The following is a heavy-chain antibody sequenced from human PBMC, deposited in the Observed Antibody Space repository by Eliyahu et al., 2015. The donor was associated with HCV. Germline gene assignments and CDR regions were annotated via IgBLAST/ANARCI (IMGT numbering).Heavy chain of an antibody. CDR2: IWYDGSNK. CDR1: GFTFSSYG. D-gene: IGHD5-18*01. Sequence: QVQLVESGGGVVQPGRSLRLXCAASGFTFSSYGMHWVRQAPGKGLEWVAVIWYDGSNKYYADSVKGRFTISRDNSKNTLYLQMNSLRAEDTAVYYCASIRGPYTAMGPIDYWGRGTLVTVSS. V-gene: IGHV3-33*01. CDR3: ASIRGPYTAMGPIDY. J-gene: IGHJ4*02.